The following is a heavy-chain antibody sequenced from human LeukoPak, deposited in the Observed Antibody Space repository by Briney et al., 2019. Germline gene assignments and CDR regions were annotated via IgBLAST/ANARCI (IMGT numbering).Heavy chain of an antibody. Sequence: GASVKVSCKASGYTFTGYYMHWVRQAPGQGREWRGWINPNSGGTNYAQKFQGRVTMTRDTSISTAYMELRSLRSDDTAVYYCARVRVMDSMVRGVIISAFDIWGQGTMVTVSS. J-gene: IGHJ3*02. D-gene: IGHD3-10*01. CDR2: INPNSGGT. V-gene: IGHV1-2*02. CDR1: GYTFTGYY. CDR3: ARVRVMDSMVRGVIISAFDI.